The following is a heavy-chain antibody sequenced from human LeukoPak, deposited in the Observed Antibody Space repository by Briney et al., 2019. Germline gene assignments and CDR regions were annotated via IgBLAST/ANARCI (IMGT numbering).Heavy chain of an antibody. Sequence: PSETLSLTCTVSGGSISSYYRSWIRQPPGKGLEWIGYIYYSGSTNYNPSLKSRVTISVDTSKNQFSLKLSSVTAADTAVYYCAREIYGSGPFDPWGQGTLVTVSS. D-gene: IGHD3-10*01. V-gene: IGHV4-59*01. J-gene: IGHJ5*02. CDR1: GGSISSYY. CDR2: IYYSGST. CDR3: AREIYGSGPFDP.